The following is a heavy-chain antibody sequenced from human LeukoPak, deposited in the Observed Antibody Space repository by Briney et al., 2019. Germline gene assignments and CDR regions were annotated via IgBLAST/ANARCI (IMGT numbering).Heavy chain of an antibody. J-gene: IGHJ5*02. CDR3: ARETTGTGTGYFDP. CDR1: SYTFSVNY. D-gene: IGHD1-1*01. CDR2: IDPNSGVT. Sequence: ASVKVSCKTSSYTFSVNYIHWVRQAPGQGLEWMGWIDPNSGVTNYAQKFQGRVILTRDTSITTAYMELSSLRSDDTAVYSCARETTGTGTGYFDPWGQGTLVTVSS. V-gene: IGHV1-2*02.